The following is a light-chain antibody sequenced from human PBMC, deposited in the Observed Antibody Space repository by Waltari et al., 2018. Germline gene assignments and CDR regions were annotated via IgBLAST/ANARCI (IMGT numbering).Light chain of an antibody. CDR1: QSLRSNY. CDR3: QQFDDSQWS. CDR2: GAS. Sequence: EIVLTQSPDSLSLSPGERAILSCRASQSLRSNYFAWYRQRPGQAPRLLIYGASKRATGIPDRFSGSGSGTDFTLTINRLEPEDCAVYYCQQFDDSQWSFGQGTKVELK. V-gene: IGKV3-20*01. J-gene: IGKJ1*01.